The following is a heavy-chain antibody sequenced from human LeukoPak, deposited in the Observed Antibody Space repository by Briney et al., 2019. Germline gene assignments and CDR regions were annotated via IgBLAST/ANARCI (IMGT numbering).Heavy chain of an antibody. CDR2: ISYDGSNK. Sequence: GGSLRLSCAASGSTFSTYTMHWVRQAPGKGLEWAAVISYDGSNKYYADSVKGRFTISRDNSKNTLYLQMNSLRDEDTAVYFCARGRGITYYGMDVWGQGTTVTVSS. CDR1: GSTFSTYT. V-gene: IGHV3-30-3*01. CDR3: ARGRGITYYGMDV. D-gene: IGHD3-10*01. J-gene: IGHJ6*02.